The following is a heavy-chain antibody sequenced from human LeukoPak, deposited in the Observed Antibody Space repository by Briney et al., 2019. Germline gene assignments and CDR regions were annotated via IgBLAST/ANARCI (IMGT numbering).Heavy chain of an antibody. J-gene: IGHJ4*02. D-gene: IGHD3-10*01. CDR2: IISSSSYI. CDR3: ARVPTYSGSGSYYRFDY. V-gene: IGHV3-21*01. CDR1: GFTFSSYS. Sequence: GSLRLSCSASGFTFSSYSMNWVRQAPGKGLEWVSSIISSSSYIYYADSVKGRFTISRDIAKNSLYLQMNSLRAEDTAVYYCARVPTYSGSGSYYRFDYWGQGTLVTVSS.